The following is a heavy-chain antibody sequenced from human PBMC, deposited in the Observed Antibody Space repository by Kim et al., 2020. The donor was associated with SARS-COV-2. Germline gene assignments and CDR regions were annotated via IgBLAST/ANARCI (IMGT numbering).Heavy chain of an antibody. CDR3: ARGSGYSGYDSRGGAFDI. J-gene: IGHJ3*02. CDR1: GGSFSGYY. V-gene: IGHV4-34*01. Sequence: SETLSLTCAVYGGSFSGYYWSWIRQPPGKGLEWIGEINHSGSTNYNPSLKSRVTISVDTSKNQFSLKLSSVTAADTAVYYCARGSGYSGYDSRGGAFDIWGQGTMVTVSS. D-gene: IGHD5-12*01. CDR2: INHSGST.